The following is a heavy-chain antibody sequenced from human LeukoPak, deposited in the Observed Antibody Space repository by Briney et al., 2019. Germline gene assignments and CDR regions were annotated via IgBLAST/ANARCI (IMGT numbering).Heavy chain of an antibody. Sequence: ASVKVSCKASGGTFSSYAISWVRQAPGQGLEWMGGIIPIFGTANYAQKFQGRVTITADESTSTAYMELSSLRSEDTAVYYCARDAFLGSGSYYENWGQGTPVTVSS. D-gene: IGHD3-10*01. CDR2: IIPIFGTA. CDR3: ARDAFLGSGSYYEN. V-gene: IGHV1-69*13. J-gene: IGHJ4*02. CDR1: GGTFSSYA.